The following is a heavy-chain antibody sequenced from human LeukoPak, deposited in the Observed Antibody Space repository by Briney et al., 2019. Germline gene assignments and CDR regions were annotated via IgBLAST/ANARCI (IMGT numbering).Heavy chain of an antibody. V-gene: IGHV3-21*05. Sequence: GGSLRLSCAASGFTFSSYEMNWVRQAPGKGLEWVSYISSSSSYIYYADSVKGRFTISRDNAKNSLYLQMNSLRAEDTAVYYCAREACSSTSCYPFDYWGQGTLVTVSS. CDR1: GFTFSSYE. CDR2: ISSSSSYI. J-gene: IGHJ4*02. CDR3: AREACSSTSCYPFDY. D-gene: IGHD2-2*01.